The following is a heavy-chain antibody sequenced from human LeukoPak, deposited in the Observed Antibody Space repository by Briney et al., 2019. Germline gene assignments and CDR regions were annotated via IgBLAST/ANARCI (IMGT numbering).Heavy chain of an antibody. J-gene: IGHJ3*02. CDR3: ARILPFDYGDYAGAFDI. V-gene: IGHV4-39*07. CDR1: GDSITTNSYW. CDR2: IYSSGNS. Sequence: SETLSLTCSLSGDSITTNSYWWGWIRQSPGKGLEWIGSIYSSGNSYYNPSLKSRATISPDTSKNQYSLKLSSVTAADTAVYYCARILPFDYGDYAGAFDIWGLGTLVTVSS. D-gene: IGHD4-17*01.